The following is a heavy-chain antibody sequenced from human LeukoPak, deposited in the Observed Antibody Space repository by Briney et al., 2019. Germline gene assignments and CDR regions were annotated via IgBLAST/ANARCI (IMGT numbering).Heavy chain of an antibody. Sequence: PGGSLRLSCAASGFTFDDYAMHWVRQAPGKGLEWVSGISWNSGSIGYADSVKGRFTISRDNAKNSLYLQMNSLRAEDTAVYYCAKEIDFGDYWGQGTLVTVSS. J-gene: IGHJ4*02. CDR3: AKEIDFGDY. CDR1: GFTFDDYA. D-gene: IGHD3-10*01. V-gene: IGHV3-9*01. CDR2: ISWNSGSI.